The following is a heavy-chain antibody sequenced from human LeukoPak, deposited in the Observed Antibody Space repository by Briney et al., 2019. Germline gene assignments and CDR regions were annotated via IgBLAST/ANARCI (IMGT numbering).Heavy chain of an antibody. CDR1: GYTFTDYY. J-gene: IGHJ6*02. D-gene: IGHD6-19*01. CDR3: ARGGALAVADYYGMDV. V-gene: IGHV1-2*02. Sequence: ASVKVSCKASGYTFTDYYIHWVRQAPGQGLEWMGWISPKSGGTNYAQKFQGRVTMTRDTSISTAYMELSRLRSDDTAVYYCARGGALAVADYYGMDVWGQGTTVTVSS. CDR2: ISPKSGGT.